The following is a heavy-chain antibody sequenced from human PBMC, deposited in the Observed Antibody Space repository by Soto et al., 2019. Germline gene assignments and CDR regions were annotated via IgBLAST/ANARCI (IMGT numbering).Heavy chain of an antibody. CDR2: INPSGGST. Sequence: ASVKVSCKASGYTFTSYYMHWVRQAPGQGLEWMGIINPSGGSTSYAQKFQGRVTMTRDTSTSTVYMELSSLRSEDTAVYYCARMLRDYDSSAPVSAFDIWGQGTMVT. J-gene: IGHJ3*02. CDR1: GYTFTSYY. D-gene: IGHD3-22*01. CDR3: ARMLRDYDSSAPVSAFDI. V-gene: IGHV1-46*01.